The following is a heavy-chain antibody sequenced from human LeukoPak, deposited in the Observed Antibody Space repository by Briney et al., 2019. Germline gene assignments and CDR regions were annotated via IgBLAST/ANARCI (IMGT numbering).Heavy chain of an antibody. CDR2: INPNSGGT. Sequence: ASVKVSCKASGYTFTGYYMHWVRQAPGQGLEWMGWINPNSGGTNYAQKFQGRVTMTRDTSISTACMELSRLRSDDTAVYYCAISPGGYSSYGGYWGQGTLVTVSS. V-gene: IGHV1-2*02. CDR1: GYTFTGYY. CDR3: AISPGGYSSYGGY. J-gene: IGHJ4*02. D-gene: IGHD6-6*01.